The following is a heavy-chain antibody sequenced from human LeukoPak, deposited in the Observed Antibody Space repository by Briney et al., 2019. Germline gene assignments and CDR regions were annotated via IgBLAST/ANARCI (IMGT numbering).Heavy chain of an antibody. J-gene: IGHJ4*02. CDR2: INHSGST. D-gene: IGHD3-16*02. CDR1: GGYFSGYY. Sequence: SDPLSLPCAVYGGYFSGYYWRWLRQPPGKGLEWIGEINHSGSTNYNPSLKRRVTISVDTSMNQFSLKLSSVTAADTAVYYCARGRIMITFGGVIADLYYFDYWGQGTLVPVSS. CDR3: ARGRIMITFGGVIADLYYFDY. V-gene: IGHV4-34*01.